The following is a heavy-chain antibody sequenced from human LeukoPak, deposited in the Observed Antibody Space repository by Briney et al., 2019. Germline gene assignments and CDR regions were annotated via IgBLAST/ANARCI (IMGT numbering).Heavy chain of an antibody. V-gene: IGHV1-2*04. Sequence: ASVKVSCKASGYTFTGYYMHWVRQAPGQGLEWMGWINPNSGGTNYAQKIQGWVTMTRDTSISTAYMELSRLRSDDTAVYYCARAYCGGDCYSGDDAFDIWGQGTMVTVSS. J-gene: IGHJ3*02. CDR2: INPNSGGT. CDR1: GYTFTGYY. D-gene: IGHD2-21*02. CDR3: ARAYCGGDCYSGDDAFDI.